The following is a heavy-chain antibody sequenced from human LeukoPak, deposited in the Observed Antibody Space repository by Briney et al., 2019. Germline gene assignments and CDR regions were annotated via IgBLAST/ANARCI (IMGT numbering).Heavy chain of an antibody. J-gene: IGHJ4*02. CDR2: ISGSGGSA. D-gene: IGHD3-10*01. V-gene: IGHV3-23*01. CDR1: GFTFSSYA. Sequence: GGSLRLSCAASGFTFSSYAMSWVRPAPGKGLEWVSAISGSGGSAYYADSVKGRFTISRDNSKHTLYLQMNSLRAEDTAVYYCAKGSNDYYGSGSFYLSRDHFFSRWGQGTLVTVSS. CDR3: AKGSNDYYGSGSFYLSRDHFFSR.